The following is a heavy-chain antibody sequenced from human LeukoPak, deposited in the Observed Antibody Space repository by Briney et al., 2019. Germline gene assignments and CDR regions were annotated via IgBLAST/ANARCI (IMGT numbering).Heavy chain of an antibody. CDR2: ISAYNGNT. D-gene: IGHD2-15*01. Sequence: EASVKVSCKASGYTFTSYGISWVRQAPGQGLEWMGWISAYNGNTNYAQKLQGRVTMTTDTSTSTAYMELRSLRSDDTAVYYCARETYCSGGSCGNDYWGQGTLVTVSS. CDR1: GYTFTSYG. V-gene: IGHV1-18*01. J-gene: IGHJ4*02. CDR3: ARETYCSGGSCGNDY.